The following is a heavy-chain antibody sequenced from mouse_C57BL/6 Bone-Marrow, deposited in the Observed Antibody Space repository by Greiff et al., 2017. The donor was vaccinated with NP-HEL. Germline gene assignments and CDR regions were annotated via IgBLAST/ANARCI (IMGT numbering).Heavy chain of an antibody. Sequence: QVQLQQPGAELVKPGASVKMSCKASGYTFTSYWITWVKQRPGQGLEWIGDIYPGSGSTNYNEKLKSKATLTVDTSSSTSYMQLSSLTSEDSAVYCCARSYYYGSSFAYWGQGTLVTVSA. D-gene: IGHD1-1*01. CDR3: ARSYYYGSSFAY. CDR1: GYTFTSYW. V-gene: IGHV1-55*01. J-gene: IGHJ3*01. CDR2: IYPGSGST.